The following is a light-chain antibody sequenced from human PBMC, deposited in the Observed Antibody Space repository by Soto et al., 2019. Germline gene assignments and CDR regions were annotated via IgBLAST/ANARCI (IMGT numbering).Light chain of an antibody. CDR1: QVISTS. V-gene: IGKV1-5*03. Sequence: IQLTQSPSFLSPSIGESVTITCRASQVISTSLAWYQQKPGKAPKLLIYQASSLESGVPSRFSGSGSGTEFTLTISILQHDDFATYYWQQYNSYRRTFGQGTKVEIK. CDR2: QAS. J-gene: IGKJ1*01. CDR3: QQYNSYRRT.